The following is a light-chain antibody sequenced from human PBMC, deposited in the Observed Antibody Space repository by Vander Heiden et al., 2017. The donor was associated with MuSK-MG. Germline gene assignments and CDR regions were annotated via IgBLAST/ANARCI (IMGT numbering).Light chain of an antibody. CDR1: KGISSS. CDR3: QQENSFPLT. V-gene: IGKV1D-12*01. Sequence: DSEVNEDRGSMSGAVGDRVTMTCRASKGISSSLAWYQQKPGKAPTLLIYAASSLQIAVPSRISGSGSSTAFTLTIISLQPEDFATYYCQQENSFPLTFGQGTQVEIK. CDR2: AAS. J-gene: IGKJ5*01.